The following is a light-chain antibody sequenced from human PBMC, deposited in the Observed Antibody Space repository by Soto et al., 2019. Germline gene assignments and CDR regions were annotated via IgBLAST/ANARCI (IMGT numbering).Light chain of an antibody. CDR2: DVS. J-gene: IGLJ1*01. CDR1: SSDVGGHNY. Sequence: QSALTQPASVSGSPGQSITITCTGTSSDVGGHNYVSWYQQHPGKAPKLLIYDVSNRPSEISNRFSGSKSGNTASLTIYWLQAEDEDDYYCCSYRGGSSHVFRIGTKLTVL. V-gene: IGLV2-14*01. CDR3: CSYRGGSSHV.